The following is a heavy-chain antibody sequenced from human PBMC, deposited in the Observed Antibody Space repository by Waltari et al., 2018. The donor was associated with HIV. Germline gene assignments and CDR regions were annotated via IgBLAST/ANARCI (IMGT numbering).Heavy chain of an antibody. D-gene: IGHD2-2*01. J-gene: IGHJ5*02. CDR1: GYTFTGSY. Sequence: QVQLVQSGAEVKKPGASVKVSCKASGYTFTGSYMHWLRQARGQGLEWRGWINPNMGARDYAQTFQGRVTMTRDTSISTAYMELNSLRSHDTAVYYCARPLPYCSTSSCPYFDPWGQGTLVTVSS. V-gene: IGHV1-2*02. CDR3: ARPLPYCSTSSCPYFDP. CDR2: INPNMGAR.